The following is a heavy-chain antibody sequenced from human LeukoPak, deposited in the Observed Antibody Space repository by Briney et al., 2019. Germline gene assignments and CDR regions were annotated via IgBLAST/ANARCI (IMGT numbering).Heavy chain of an antibody. CDR1: GYTFTGYY. CDR2: INPKSGGT. V-gene: IGHV1-2*02. J-gene: IGHJ3*02. Sequence: GASVKVSCKASGYTFTGYYMHWVRQAPGQGLEWMGWINPKSGGTNYAQKFQGRVTMTRDTSISTAYMELSRLRSDDTAVYYCARPAGVSSSWYPDAFDIWGQGRMVTVSS. D-gene: IGHD6-13*01. CDR3: ARPAGVSSSWYPDAFDI.